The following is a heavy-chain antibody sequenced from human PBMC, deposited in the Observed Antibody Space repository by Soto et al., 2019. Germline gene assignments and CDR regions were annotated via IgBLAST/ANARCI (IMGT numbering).Heavy chain of an antibody. V-gene: IGHV3-7*01. D-gene: IGHD4-17*01. CDR3: ARLTPTDYGDYVLDY. J-gene: IGHJ4*02. CDR2: IKQDGSEK. Sequence: PGGSLRLSCAASGFTFSSYWMSWVRQAPGKGLEWVANIKQDGSEKYYVDSVKGRFTISRDNAKNSLYLQMNSLRAEDTAVYYCARLTPTDYGDYVLDYWGQGTLVTVSS. CDR1: GFTFSSYW.